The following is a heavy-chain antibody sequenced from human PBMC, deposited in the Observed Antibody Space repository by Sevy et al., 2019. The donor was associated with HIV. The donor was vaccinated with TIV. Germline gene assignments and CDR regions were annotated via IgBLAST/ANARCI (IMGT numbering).Heavy chain of an antibody. CDR2: INTNSGNP. Sequence: ASVKVSCKGSGYTFTKYGLIWVRQAPGHGLEYMGRINTNSGNPTFAPGFAGRFVFSLDTSVSTAFLQIDSLKAEDTALYYCARAHYNHFDTWGQGSLVTVSS. V-gene: IGHV7-4-1*01. D-gene: IGHD3-9*01. J-gene: IGHJ4*02. CDR3: ARAHYNHFDT. CDR1: GYTFTKYG.